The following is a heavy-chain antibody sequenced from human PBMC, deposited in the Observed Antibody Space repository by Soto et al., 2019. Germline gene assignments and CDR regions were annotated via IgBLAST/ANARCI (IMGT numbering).Heavy chain of an antibody. D-gene: IGHD2-2*02. CDR3: ARGQGAAIGDYYYHGMDV. V-gene: IGHV3-72*01. Sequence: PGGSLRLSCAGSGFTLSDHYIDWVRQAPGKGLEWVGRSRDKAQGYSITYAASVKGRFTTSRDESKNSVYLQMNSLKTEDTAVYYCARGQGAAIGDYYYHGMDVWGQGTTVTVSS. J-gene: IGHJ6*02. CDR2: SRDKAQGYSI. CDR1: GFTLSDHY.